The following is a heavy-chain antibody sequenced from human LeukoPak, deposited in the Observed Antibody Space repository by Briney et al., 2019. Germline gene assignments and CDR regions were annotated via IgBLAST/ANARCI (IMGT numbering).Heavy chain of an antibody. Sequence: GGSLRLSCAASGFTFSDYYMSWIRQAPGKGLEWVSYISSSGSTIYYADSVKGRFTISRDNAKNSLYLQMNSLRAEDTAAYYCAIYPTHIRYIVATMWGQGTLVTVSS. J-gene: IGHJ4*02. CDR1: GFTFSDYY. CDR3: AIYPTHIRYIVATM. D-gene: IGHD5-12*01. V-gene: IGHV3-11*01. CDR2: ISSSGSTI.